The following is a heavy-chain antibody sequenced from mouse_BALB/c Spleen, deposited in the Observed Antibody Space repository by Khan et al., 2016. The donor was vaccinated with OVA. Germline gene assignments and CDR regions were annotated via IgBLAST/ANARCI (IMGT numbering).Heavy chain of an antibody. CDR3: ARGYDFFAY. V-gene: IGHV1-26*01. J-gene: IGHJ3*01. CDR2: VNPNTGGT. D-gene: IGHD2-14*01. Sequence: EVQLQQSGLDLVKPGASVKISCKASGYSFTLYYMTWVRQSHGKSLEWIGRVNPNTGGTDYNQDFKGKAILTVDKSSNTAYMEFRSLTSEDSAVYYCARGYDFFAYWGQGTLVTVSA. CDR1: GYSFTLYY.